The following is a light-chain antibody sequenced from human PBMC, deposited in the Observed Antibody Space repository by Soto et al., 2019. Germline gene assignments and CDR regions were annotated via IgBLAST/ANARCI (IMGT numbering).Light chain of an antibody. CDR3: KKYNSAPYT. Sequence: DIQMTQSPSSLSASVGDRVTITCRASQGIRNYLAWCQQKPGKVPKLLIYAASTLQSGVPSWFSGSGSGTDFTLTLSSLQPEDEAKCYCKKYNSAPYTFAQGTKLEIK. CDR1: QGIRNY. J-gene: IGKJ2*01. V-gene: IGKV1-27*01. CDR2: AAS.